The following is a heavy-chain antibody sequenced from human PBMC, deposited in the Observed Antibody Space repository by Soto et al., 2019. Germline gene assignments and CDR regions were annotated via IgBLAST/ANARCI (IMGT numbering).Heavy chain of an antibody. CDR1: GYTFTSYD. J-gene: IGHJ6*02. Sequence: ASVKVSCKASGYTFTSYDINWVRQATGQGFEWMGWMNPNSGNTGYAQKFQGRVTMTEDTSTDTAYMELSSLRSEDTAVYYCATGIVVVTFYGMDVWGQGTTVTVSS. V-gene: IGHV1-8*01. D-gene: IGHD2-21*02. CDR3: ATGIVVVTFYGMDV. CDR2: MNPNSGNT.